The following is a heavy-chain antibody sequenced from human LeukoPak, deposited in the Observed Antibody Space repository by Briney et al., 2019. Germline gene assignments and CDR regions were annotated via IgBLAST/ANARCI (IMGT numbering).Heavy chain of an antibody. CDR2: IKEDRSEK. V-gene: IGHV3-7*01. CDR3: ATHGYSELRYFDWSTNE. D-gene: IGHD3-9*01. J-gene: IGHJ4*02. CDR1: GFTFNSYA. Sequence: PGGSLILSCAASGFTFNSYAMHWVRQAPGKGLEWVANIKEDRSEKYYVDSVKGRFTISRDNAKKSLYLQMDSLRAEDTAVYYCATHGYSELRYFDWSTNEWGQGTLVTVSS.